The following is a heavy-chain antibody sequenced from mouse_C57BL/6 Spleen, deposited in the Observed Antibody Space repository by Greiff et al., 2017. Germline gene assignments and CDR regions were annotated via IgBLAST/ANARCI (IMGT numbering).Heavy chain of an antibody. CDR2: INPSNGGT. V-gene: IGHV1-53*01. CDR1: GYTFTSYW. J-gene: IGHJ3*01. CDR3: ARSLTYYGSSYECAY. Sequence: QVPLQQPGTELVKPGASVKLSCKASGYTFTSYWMHWVKQRPGQGLEWNGNINPSNGGTNYNEKFKSKATLTVDKSSSTAYMQLSSLTAEDSAVYYCARSLTYYGSSYECAYWGQGPLVTVSA. D-gene: IGHD1-1*01.